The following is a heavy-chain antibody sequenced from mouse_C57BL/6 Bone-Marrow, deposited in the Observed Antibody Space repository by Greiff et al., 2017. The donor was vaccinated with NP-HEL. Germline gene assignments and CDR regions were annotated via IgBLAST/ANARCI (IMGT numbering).Heavy chain of an antibody. CDR1: GYTFTDYE. Sequence: VQLQQSGAELVRPGASVTLSCKASGYTFTDYEMHWVKQTPVHGLEWIGAIDPETGGTAYNQKFKGKAILTADKSSSTAYMELRSLTSEDSAVYYCTRFADYDDPYWYFDVWGTGTPVTVSA. CDR2: IDPETGGT. V-gene: IGHV1-15*01. D-gene: IGHD2-4*01. CDR3: TRFADYDDPYWYFDV. J-gene: IGHJ1*03.